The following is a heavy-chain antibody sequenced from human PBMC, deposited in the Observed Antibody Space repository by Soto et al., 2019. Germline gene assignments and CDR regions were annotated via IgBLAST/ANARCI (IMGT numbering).Heavy chain of an antibody. V-gene: IGHV3-23*02. CDR3: TTDGYNVGY. D-gene: IGHD5-12*01. CDR2: ISQNGGKT. CDR1: GFSFSTYA. Sequence: EVQLLESGGGLVQPGGSLRLSCAASGFSFSTYAMTWVRQAPGKGLEWVSVISQNGGKTYYGDSVKGRFTVSRDNSKNTLYLQMNSLRAEDTAVYYCTTDGYNVGYWGQGTLVTVSS. J-gene: IGHJ4*02.